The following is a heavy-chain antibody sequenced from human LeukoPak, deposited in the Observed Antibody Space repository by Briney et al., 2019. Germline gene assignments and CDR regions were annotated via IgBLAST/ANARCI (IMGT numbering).Heavy chain of an antibody. CDR3: ARGYCSSTSCYSPFDH. CDR1: GGSISSYY. CDR2: IYYSGST. D-gene: IGHD2-2*01. J-gene: IGHJ4*02. V-gene: IGHV4-59*01. Sequence: SETLSLTCTVSGGSISSYYWSWIRQPPGKGLEWIGYIYYSGSTNYNPSLKSRVTISVDTSKNQFSLKLSSVTAADTAVYYCARGYCSSTSCYSPFDHWGQGTLVAVSS.